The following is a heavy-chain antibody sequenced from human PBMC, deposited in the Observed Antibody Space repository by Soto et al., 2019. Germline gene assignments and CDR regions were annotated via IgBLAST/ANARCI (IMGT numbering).Heavy chain of an antibody. D-gene: IGHD5-12*01. J-gene: IGHJ4*02. CDR3: VRGGCGDYDCAFDY. Sequence: EVQLVEFGGGLAQPGGSLRLSCAASGFTFSNYWMHWVRQVPGKGLVWGSRSKSDGSIINYSDSVKGRFTISRDNARNTLSVQMNSLRVEDTAVYYCVRGGCGDYDCAFDYWGQGILVTVSS. CDR1: GFTFSNYW. V-gene: IGHV3-74*01. CDR2: SKSDGSII.